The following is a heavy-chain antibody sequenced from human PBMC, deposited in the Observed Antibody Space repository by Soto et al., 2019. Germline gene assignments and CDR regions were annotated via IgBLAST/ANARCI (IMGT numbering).Heavy chain of an antibody. Sequence: QITLKESGPTLVKPTQTLTLTCTFSGFSLSTSGVGVGWIRQPPGKALEWLALIYWDDDKRYSPSLKSRLTLPKGTSKNPVGPTMTNMDPVDTANYFCAHDDLAQQGFDYWGQGTLVTVSS. CDR1: GFSLSTSGVG. D-gene: IGHD1-1*01. J-gene: IGHJ4*02. CDR2: IYWDDDK. V-gene: IGHV2-5*02. CDR3: AHDDLAQQGFDY.